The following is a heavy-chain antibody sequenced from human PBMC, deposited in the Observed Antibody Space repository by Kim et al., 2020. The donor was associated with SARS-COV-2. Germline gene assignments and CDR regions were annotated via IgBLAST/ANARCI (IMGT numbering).Heavy chain of an antibody. CDR3: STLRQYSSSWYEYYYYGMDD. V-gene: IGHV1-24*01. CDR1: GYTLTELS. J-gene: IGHJ6*02. D-gene: IGHD6-13*01. CDR2: VDPEDGET. Sequence: ASVKVSCKVSGYTLTELSMHWVRQAPGKGRAWMGGVDPEDGETIYAQKFQGRVTMTEDTSTDTAYMELSSLSSEDTAVYYCSTLRQYSSSWYEYYYYGMDDWGQGTTVTVSS.